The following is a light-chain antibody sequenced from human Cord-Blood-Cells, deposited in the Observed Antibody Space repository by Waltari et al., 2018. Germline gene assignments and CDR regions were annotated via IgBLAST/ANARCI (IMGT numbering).Light chain of an antibody. Sequence: QAALTQPPSASGSPGQSLTLSCTGTSSDVGGSNPVASYQHHPGKAPKLMIYDASTRPSGVPDRFAGSKSGTTASLTVSGLQAEDEADYYCSSYAGSNNFVVFGGGTKLTVL. CDR1: SSDVGGSNP. V-gene: IGLV2-8*01. CDR2: DAS. J-gene: IGLJ2*01. CDR3: SSYAGSNNFVV.